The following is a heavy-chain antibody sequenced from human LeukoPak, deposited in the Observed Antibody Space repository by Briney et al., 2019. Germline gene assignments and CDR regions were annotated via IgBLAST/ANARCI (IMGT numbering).Heavy chain of an antibody. D-gene: IGHD2-15*01. CDR3: ARAGLYCSGGSCYPLGYYMDV. CDR2: INHSGST. J-gene: IGHJ6*03. V-gene: IGHV4-34*01. Sequence: SETLSLTCAVYGGSFSGYYWSWIRQPPGRGLEWIGEINHSGSTNYNPSLKSRVTISVDTSKNQFSLKLSSVTAADTAVYYCARAGLYCSGGSCYPLGYYMDVWGKGTTVTVSS. CDR1: GGSFSGYY.